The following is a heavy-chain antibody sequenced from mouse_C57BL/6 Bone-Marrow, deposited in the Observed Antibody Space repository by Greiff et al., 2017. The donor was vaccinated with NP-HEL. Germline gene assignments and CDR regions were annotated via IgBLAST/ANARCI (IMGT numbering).Heavy chain of an antibody. CDR3: AREGFAY. Sequence: EVQLQQSGPELVKPGASVKIPCQASGYTFTDYNMAWVKQSHGKSLEWIGDINPNTGGTIYNQKFKGKATLTVDKSSSTAYMELRSLTSEDTAVYYCAREGFAYWGQGTLVTVSA. CDR1: GYTFTDYN. CDR2: INPNTGGT. J-gene: IGHJ3*01. V-gene: IGHV1-18*01.